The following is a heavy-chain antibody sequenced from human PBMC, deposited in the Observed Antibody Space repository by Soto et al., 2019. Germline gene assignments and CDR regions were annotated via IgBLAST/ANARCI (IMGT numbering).Heavy chain of an antibody. V-gene: IGHV1-69*01. Sequence: QVQMVQSGAEVKKPGSSVRVSCKAAVGTFGNHAISWLRHAPGQGLEWLGGIIPVLGVGYTAQNFQGRVTITAEASTSTAYLELSSLRSEDKALYYCAREAGYTYGSFFDYWGQGTLLTGSS. J-gene: IGHJ4*02. CDR2: IIPVLGVG. D-gene: IGHD5-18*01. CDR3: AREAGYTYGSFFDY. CDR1: VGTFGNHA.